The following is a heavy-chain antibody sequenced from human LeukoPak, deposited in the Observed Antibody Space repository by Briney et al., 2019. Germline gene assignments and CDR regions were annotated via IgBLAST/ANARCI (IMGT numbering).Heavy chain of an antibody. CDR1: GFTFSSYS. V-gene: IGHV3-21*01. D-gene: IGHD6-13*01. Sequence: GGSLRLSCAASGFTFSSYSMNWVCQAPGKGLEWVSSISSSSGYIYYADSVKGRFTISRDNAKSSLYLQVNSLTAEDTAVYYCARDAPYSNSWYNDYWGQGTLVTVSS. CDR3: ARDAPYSNSWYNDY. CDR2: ISSSSGYI. J-gene: IGHJ4*02.